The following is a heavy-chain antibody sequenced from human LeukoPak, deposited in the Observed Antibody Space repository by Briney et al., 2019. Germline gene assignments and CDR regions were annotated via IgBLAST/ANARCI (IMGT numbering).Heavy chain of an antibody. Sequence: ASVKVSCKASGGTFSSYAISWVRQAPGQELEWMGRIIPILGIANYAQKFQGRVTITADKSTSTAYMELSSLRSEDTAVYYCARVQGYDAGYYYYYGMDVWGQGTTVTVSS. CDR2: IIPILGIA. CDR3: ARVQGYDAGYYYYYGMDV. V-gene: IGHV1-69*04. D-gene: IGHD5-12*01. CDR1: GGTFSSYA. J-gene: IGHJ6*02.